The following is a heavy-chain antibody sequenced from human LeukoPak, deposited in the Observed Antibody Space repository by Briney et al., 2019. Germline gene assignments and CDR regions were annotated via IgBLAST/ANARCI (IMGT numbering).Heavy chain of an antibody. Sequence: SETLSLTCAVSGYSISSGYYWGWIRQPPGKGLEWIGSIYHSGSTYYNPSLKSRVIISVDTSKNQFSLKLSSVTAADTAVYYCARVYSYDAFDIWGQGTMVTVSS. CDR1: GYSISSGYY. CDR2: IYHSGST. D-gene: IGHD5-18*01. CDR3: ARVYSYDAFDI. J-gene: IGHJ3*02. V-gene: IGHV4-38-2*01.